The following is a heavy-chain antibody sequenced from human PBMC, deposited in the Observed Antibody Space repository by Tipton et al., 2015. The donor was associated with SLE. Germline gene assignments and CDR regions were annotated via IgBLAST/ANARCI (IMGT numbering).Heavy chain of an antibody. Sequence: QVQLVQSGSELKKPGASVKVSCKASGYTFSIYSMNWVRQAPGQGLEWMGYIYYSGSTNYNPSLKSRVTISVDTSKNQFSLKLSSVTAADTAVYYCARQPAAAGIYYGMDVWGQGTTVTASS. D-gene: IGHD6-13*01. CDR2: IYYSGST. CDR3: ARQPAAAGIYYGMDV. V-gene: IGHV4-59*08. J-gene: IGHJ6*02. CDR1: GYTFSIYS.